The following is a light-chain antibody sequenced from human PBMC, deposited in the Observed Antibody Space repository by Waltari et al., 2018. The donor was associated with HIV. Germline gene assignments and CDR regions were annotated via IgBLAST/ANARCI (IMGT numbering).Light chain of an antibody. V-gene: IGKV3-15*01. CDR2: GAS. Sequence: EIVMTQSPATLSVSPGERATLSCRASQNVISNVAWYQHKPGQPPRLLIYGASTRAPGIPARFSGSRSGTEFTLTITSLQSEDFAVYYCQQYNNWRGTFGPGTKVDFK. J-gene: IGKJ3*01. CDR1: QNVISN. CDR3: QQYNNWRGT.